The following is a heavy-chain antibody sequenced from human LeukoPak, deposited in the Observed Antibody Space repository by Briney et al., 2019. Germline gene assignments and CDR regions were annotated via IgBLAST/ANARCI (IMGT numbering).Heavy chain of an antibody. CDR1: GFTFSSYA. CDR2: ISSSSETI. V-gene: IGHV3-48*01. Sequence: GGSLRLSCAASGFTFSSYAMNWVRQAPGKGLEWVSYISSSSETIYYADSVKGRFTISRDNAKNSLYLQMNSLRAEDTAVYYCARDFIWFGELTYAFDVWGPGTMVTVSS. D-gene: IGHD3-10*01. J-gene: IGHJ3*01. CDR3: ARDFIWFGELTYAFDV.